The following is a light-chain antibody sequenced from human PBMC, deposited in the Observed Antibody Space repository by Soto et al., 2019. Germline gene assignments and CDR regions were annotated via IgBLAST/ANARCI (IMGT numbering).Light chain of an antibody. CDR3: QQSYSTPYT. Sequence: DIQMTQSPSSLSASVGDRVTITCRASQSISSYLNWYQQKPGKVPKLLIYAASSLQSGVPSRFTGSGSGTDFTLTISSLQREDFATYYCQQSYSTPYTIDQANQLEIK. V-gene: IGKV1-39*01. J-gene: IGKJ2*01. CDR1: QSISSY. CDR2: AAS.